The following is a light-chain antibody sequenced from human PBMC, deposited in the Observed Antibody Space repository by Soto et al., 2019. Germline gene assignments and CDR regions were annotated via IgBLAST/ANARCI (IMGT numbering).Light chain of an antibody. CDR2: EVS. J-gene: IGLJ1*01. CDR3: SSYTAGGTI. V-gene: IGLV2-14*01. CDR1: SGDVGGYYY. Sequence: QSVLTQPASVSGSPGQSMTISCTGTSGDVGGYYYVSWYQQLPGKAPKLMISEVSNRPSGVSNRFSGSKSGNTASLTISGLQAEDEADYYCSSYTAGGTIFGTGTKV.